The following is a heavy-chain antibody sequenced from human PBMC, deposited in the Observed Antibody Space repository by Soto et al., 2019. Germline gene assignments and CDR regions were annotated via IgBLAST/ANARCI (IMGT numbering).Heavy chain of an antibody. Sequence: SETLSLTCTVSGGSISSYYWSWIRQPPGKGLEWIGYIYYSGSTNYNPSLKSRVTISVDTSKNQFSLKLSSVTAADTAVYYCARLPYYDFWSGYYRNYYYGMDVWGQGTTVTVSS. CDR2: IYYSGST. CDR3: ARLPYYDFWSGYYRNYYYGMDV. CDR1: GGSISSYY. V-gene: IGHV4-59*01. J-gene: IGHJ6*02. D-gene: IGHD3-3*01.